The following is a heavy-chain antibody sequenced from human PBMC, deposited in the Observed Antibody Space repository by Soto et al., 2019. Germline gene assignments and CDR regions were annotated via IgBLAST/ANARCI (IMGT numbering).Heavy chain of an antibody. Sequence: EALQICCKGSVYSFTSYWISWVRQMPGKGLDWMGRIDPSDSYTNYSPSFQGHVTISADKSISTAYLQWSSLKASDTAMYYCARHHSSSRNNWFDPWGQGTMVTVSS. J-gene: IGHJ5*02. CDR1: VYSFTSYW. CDR2: IDPSDSYT. D-gene: IGHD6-13*01. CDR3: ARHHSSSRNNWFDP. V-gene: IGHV5-10-1*01.